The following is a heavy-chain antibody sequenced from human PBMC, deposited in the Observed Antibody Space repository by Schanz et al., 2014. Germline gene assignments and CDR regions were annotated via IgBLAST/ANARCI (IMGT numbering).Heavy chain of an antibody. Sequence: EVQLVESGGGLVQPGGSLRLSCAASGFTFSSHSMNWVRQAPGKGLEWVSYISSSGSTIDYADSLKGRFTVSKDNAKDSLYLQMNSLRAEDTAVYYCARADFWTGYASLDYYYGMDVWGQGTTVTVS. D-gene: IGHD3-3*01. CDR2: ISSSGSTI. CDR3: ARADFWTGYASLDYYYGMDV. V-gene: IGHV3-48*01. CDR1: GFTFSSHS. J-gene: IGHJ6*02.